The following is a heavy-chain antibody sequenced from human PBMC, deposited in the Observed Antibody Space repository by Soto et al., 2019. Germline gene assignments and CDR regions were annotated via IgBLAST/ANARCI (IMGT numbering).Heavy chain of an antibody. Sequence: PGGSLRLSCAASGFTFSDYYMSWIRQAPGKGLEWVGRIKSKTDGGTTDYAAPVKGRFTISRDDSKNTLYLQMNSLKTEDTAVYYCTTERLVATIFFLGVYFDYWGQGTLVTVSS. V-gene: IGHV3-15*01. D-gene: IGHD5-12*01. CDR3: TTERLVATIFFLGVYFDY. CDR1: GFTFSDYY. CDR2: IKSKTDGGTT. J-gene: IGHJ4*02.